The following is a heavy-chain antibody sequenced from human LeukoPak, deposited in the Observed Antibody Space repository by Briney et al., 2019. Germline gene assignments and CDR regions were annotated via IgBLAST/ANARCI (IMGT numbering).Heavy chain of an antibody. Sequence: ASVKVSCKASGYSFTGHYMHWVRQAPGQGLEWMGWIEPNSGDTNYPEKFQGRITMTRDTSISTAYMELSRLRSDDTAVYYCARASPVFPYGWFDPWGQGTLVTVSS. V-gene: IGHV1-2*02. J-gene: IGHJ5*02. CDR2: IEPNSGDT. CDR3: ARASPVFPYGWFDP. D-gene: IGHD3-10*01. CDR1: GYSFTGHY.